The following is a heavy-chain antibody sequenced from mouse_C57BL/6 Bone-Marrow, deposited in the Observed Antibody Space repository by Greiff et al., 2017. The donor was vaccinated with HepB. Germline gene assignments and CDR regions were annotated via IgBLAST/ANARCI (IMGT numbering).Heavy chain of an antibody. V-gene: IGHV1-50*01. CDR1: GYTFTSYW. CDR3: ARSSYKGFAY. D-gene: IGHD1-3*01. Sequence: QVQLQQPGAELVKPGASVKLSCKASGYTFTSYWMQWVKQRPGQGLEWIGEIDPSDSYTNYNQKFKGKATLTVDTSSRTAYMQLSSLTSEDSAVYYCARSSYKGFAYWGQGTLVTVSA. CDR2: IDPSDSYT. J-gene: IGHJ3*01.